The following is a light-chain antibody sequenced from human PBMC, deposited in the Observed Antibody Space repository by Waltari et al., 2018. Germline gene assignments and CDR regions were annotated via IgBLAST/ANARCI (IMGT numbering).Light chain of an antibody. V-gene: IGLV3-19*01. J-gene: IGLJ1*01. CDR1: SLRGYY. CDR3: YSRDNSGDHLRV. Sequence: SSELTQDPAVSVALGQTVRITCQGDSLRGYYASWYQQKPGQAPVLIIYGKNTRPTGVPDRFAGSSSGNTGSLTITGAQAEYEADYYCYSRDNSGDHLRVFGTGTKVTVL. CDR2: GKN.